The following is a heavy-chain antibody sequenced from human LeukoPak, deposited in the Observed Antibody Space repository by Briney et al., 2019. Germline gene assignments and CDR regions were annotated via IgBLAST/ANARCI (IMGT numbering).Heavy chain of an antibody. CDR3: ARRGDYYDSSGYWY. V-gene: IGHV4-34*01. D-gene: IGHD3-22*01. Sequence: PSETLSLTCAVYSGSFSGYYWSWIRQPPGKGLEWIGEINHSGSTNYNPSLKSRVTISVDTSKNQFSLKLSSVTAADTAVYYCARRGDYYDSSGYWYWGQGTLVTVSS. CDR1: SGSFSGYY. CDR2: INHSGST. J-gene: IGHJ4*02.